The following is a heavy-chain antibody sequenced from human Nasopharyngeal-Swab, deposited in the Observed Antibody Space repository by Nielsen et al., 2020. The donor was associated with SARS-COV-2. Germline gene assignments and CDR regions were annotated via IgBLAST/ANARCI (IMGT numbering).Heavy chain of an antibody. Sequence: WIRQPPGKGLEWIGNIYYSGSTYYNPSLKSRVTISVDTSKNQFSLKLSSVTAADTAVYYCARERGGPRDDSSGYLYYFDYWGQGTLITVSS. CDR2: IYYSGST. J-gene: IGHJ4*02. CDR3: ARERGGPRDDSSGYLYYFDY. V-gene: IGHV4-39*02. D-gene: IGHD3-22*01.